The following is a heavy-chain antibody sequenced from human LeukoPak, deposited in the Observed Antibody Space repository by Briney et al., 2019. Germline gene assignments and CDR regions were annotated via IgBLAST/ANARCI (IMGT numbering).Heavy chain of an antibody. CDR1: GFTFSSYA. CDR2: ISGSGGST. CDR3: AKDYSSSAWYVFDY. Sequence: PGGSLRLSCAASGFTFSSYAMSWVRQAPGKGLEWVSGISGSGGSTYYAASVKGRFTLSRDNSKNTLYLQMNSLRAEDTAVYYCAKDYSSSAWYVFDYWGQGTLVTVSS. V-gene: IGHV3-23*01. D-gene: IGHD6-19*01. J-gene: IGHJ4*02.